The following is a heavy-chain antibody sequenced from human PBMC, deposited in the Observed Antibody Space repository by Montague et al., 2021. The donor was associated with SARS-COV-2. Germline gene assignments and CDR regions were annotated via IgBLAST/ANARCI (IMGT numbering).Heavy chain of an antibody. D-gene: IGHD6-19*01. CDR3: ARNPGSGWAFFDY. Sequence: SLRLSCAASGFTFSSYSMNWVRQAPGKGLEWVSSISSSSSYIYYADSVKGRFTISRDNAKNSLYLQMNSLRAEDTAVYYCARNPGSGWAFFDYWGQGILVTVSS. CDR2: ISSSSSYI. CDR1: GFTFSSYS. J-gene: IGHJ4*02. V-gene: IGHV3-21*01.